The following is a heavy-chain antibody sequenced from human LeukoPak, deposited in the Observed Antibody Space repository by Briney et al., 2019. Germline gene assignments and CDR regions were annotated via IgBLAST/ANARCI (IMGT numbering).Heavy chain of an antibody. J-gene: IGHJ5*02. V-gene: IGHV3-30*02. D-gene: IGHD7-27*01. CDR2: IRYDGSNK. CDR3: AKDFTGDEGWFDP. CDR1: GFTFSSYA. Sequence: PGRSLRLSCAASGFTFSSYAMHWVRQAPGKGLEWVAFIRYDGSNKYYADSVKGRFTISRDNSKNTLYLQMNSLRAEDTAVYYCAKDFTGDEGWFDPWGQGTLVTVSS.